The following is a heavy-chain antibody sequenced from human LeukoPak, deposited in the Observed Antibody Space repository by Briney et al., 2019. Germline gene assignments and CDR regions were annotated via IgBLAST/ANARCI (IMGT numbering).Heavy chain of an antibody. Sequence: PGGSLRLSCAASGFTFSSYWMSWVRQAPGKGLEWVANIKQDGSEKYYVVSVKGRFTISRDNAKNSLYLQMNSLRAEDTAVYYCARDSSGWYLVYYFDYWGQGTLVTVSS. V-gene: IGHV3-7*01. CDR1: GFTFSSYW. CDR2: IKQDGSEK. D-gene: IGHD6-19*01. J-gene: IGHJ4*02. CDR3: ARDSSGWYLVYYFDY.